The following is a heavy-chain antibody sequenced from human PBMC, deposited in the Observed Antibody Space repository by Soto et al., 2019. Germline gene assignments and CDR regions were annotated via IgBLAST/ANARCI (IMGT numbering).Heavy chain of an antibody. V-gene: IGHV3-53*01. D-gene: IGHD3-3*01. CDR3: ARVRGYYTLYYYYGMDV. CDR1: GFTVSSNY. Sequence: QTGGSLRLSCAASGFTVSSNYMSWVRQAPGKGLERVSVIYSGGSTYYADSVKGRFTISRDNSKNTLYLQMNSLRAEDTAVYYCARVRGYYTLYYYYGMDVWGQGTTVTVSS. J-gene: IGHJ6*02. CDR2: IYSGGST.